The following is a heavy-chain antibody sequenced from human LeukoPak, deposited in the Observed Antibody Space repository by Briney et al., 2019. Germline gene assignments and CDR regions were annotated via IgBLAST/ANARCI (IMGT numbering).Heavy chain of an antibody. CDR3: ARRGYDTGTLDY. CDR2: INSDETST. V-gene: IGHV3-74*01. D-gene: IGHD3-22*01. CDR1: GFTFSSYW. J-gene: IGHJ4*02. Sequence: GGSLRLSCAASGFTFSSYWMHWVRQAPGKGLVWVSRINSDETSTSYADSVKGRFTTSRDNAKNTLYLQMLSLRAEDTAVYYCARRGYDTGTLDYWGQGTLVTVSS.